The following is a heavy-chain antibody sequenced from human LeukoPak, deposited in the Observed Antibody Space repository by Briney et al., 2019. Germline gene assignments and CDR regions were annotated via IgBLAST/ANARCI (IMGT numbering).Heavy chain of an antibody. V-gene: IGHV3-23*01. CDR2: ITSGFTP. J-gene: IGHJ4*02. Sequence: GGSLRLSCAASGLTFSDHAMSWFRQAPGKGLEWVAGITSGFTPHYADSVKGRFTISRHNSKNTVHLQLNSLTAEDTAIYYCAKDYSESRVADVFFEYWGQGTLVTVSS. CDR1: GLTFSDHA. D-gene: IGHD2-15*01. CDR3: AKDYSESRVADVFFEY.